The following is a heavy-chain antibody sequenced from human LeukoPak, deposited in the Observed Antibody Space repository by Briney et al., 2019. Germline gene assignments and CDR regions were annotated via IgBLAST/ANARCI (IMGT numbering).Heavy chain of an antibody. CDR1: GFTFTSYS. J-gene: IGHJ4*02. D-gene: IGHD3-10*01. V-gene: IGHV3-23*01. Sequence: GGSLRLSCAASGFTFTSYSMSWVRQAPGKGLEWVSGTSDRGDYTYYADSVKGRFTISRDSSKNTLYLQMNSLRAEDTAVYYCAKGSLMVRGVIGYWGQGTLVTVSS. CDR2: TSDRGDYT. CDR3: AKGSLMVRGVIGY.